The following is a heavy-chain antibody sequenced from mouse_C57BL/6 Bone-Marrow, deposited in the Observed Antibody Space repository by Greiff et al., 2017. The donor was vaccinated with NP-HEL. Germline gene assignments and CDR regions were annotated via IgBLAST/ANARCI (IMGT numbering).Heavy chain of an antibody. D-gene: IGHD1-1*01. CDR2: INPNNGGT. CDR1: GYTFTDYN. CDR3: ASLITTVKNY. Sequence: VHVKQSGPELVKPGASVKMSCKASGYTFTDYNMHWVKQSHGKSLEWIGYINPNNGGTSYNQKFKGKATLTVNKSSSTAYMELRSLTSEDSAVYYCASLITTVKNYWGQGTTLTVSS. V-gene: IGHV1-22*01. J-gene: IGHJ2*01.